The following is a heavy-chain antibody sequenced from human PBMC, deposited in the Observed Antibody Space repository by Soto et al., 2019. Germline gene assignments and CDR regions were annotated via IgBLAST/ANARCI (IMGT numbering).Heavy chain of an antibody. Sequence: QVQLVQSGAEVKKPGSSVKVSCKASGGTFSSYAISWVRQAPGQGLEWMGGIIPIFGTANYAQKFQGRVMITADESTSTAYMELSSLRSEDTAVYYCARGGAYCGGDCYPPPGYWGQGTLVTVSS. CDR1: GGTFSSYA. V-gene: IGHV1-69*01. D-gene: IGHD2-21*02. CDR3: ARGGAYCGGDCYPPPGY. J-gene: IGHJ4*02. CDR2: IIPIFGTA.